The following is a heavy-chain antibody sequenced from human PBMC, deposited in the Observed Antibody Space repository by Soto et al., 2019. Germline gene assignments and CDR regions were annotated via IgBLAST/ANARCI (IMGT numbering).Heavy chain of an antibody. D-gene: IGHD3-22*01. CDR2: ISYEGSNK. Sequence: QVQLVEYGGGVVQPGRSLRLSCAASGFTFSSYGMHWIRQAPGKGLEWVAVISYEGSNKYYADSVKGRFTIARDNSKNTLYLHMNSPTAEDTAVYYPARDANYYDSSGPSFAYWGPITLVSFSS. J-gene: IGHJ4*02. V-gene: IGHV3-30*03. CDR3: ARDANYYDSSGPSFAY. CDR1: GFTFSSYG.